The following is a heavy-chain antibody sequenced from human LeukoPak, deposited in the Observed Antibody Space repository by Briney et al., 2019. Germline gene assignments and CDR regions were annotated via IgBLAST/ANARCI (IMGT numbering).Heavy chain of an antibody. CDR2: IIPIFGTA. Sequence: EASVKVSCKASGGTFSSYAISWVRQAPGQGLEWMGGIIPIFGTANYAQKFQGRVTITADESTSTAYMELSRLRSHDTAVYYCARAGIVGAKTLGLRSDFDIWGQGTMVTVSS. V-gene: IGHV1-69*01. J-gene: IGHJ3*02. D-gene: IGHD1-26*01. CDR3: ARAGIVGAKTLGLRSDFDI. CDR1: GGTFSSYA.